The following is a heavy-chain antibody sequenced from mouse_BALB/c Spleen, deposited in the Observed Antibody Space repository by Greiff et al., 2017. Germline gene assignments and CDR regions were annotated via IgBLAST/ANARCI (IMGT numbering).Heavy chain of an antibody. Sequence: EVKLMESGGDLVKPGGSLKLSCAASGFTFSSYGMSWVRQTPDKRLEWVATISSGGSYTYYPDSVKGRFTISRDNAKNTLYLQMSSLKSEDTAMYYCARGMITTGDYYAMNYWGQGTSVTVSS. V-gene: IGHV5-6*01. CDR3: ARGMITTGDYYAMNY. D-gene: IGHD2-4*01. CDR2: ISSGGSYT. CDR1: GFTFSSYG. J-gene: IGHJ4*01.